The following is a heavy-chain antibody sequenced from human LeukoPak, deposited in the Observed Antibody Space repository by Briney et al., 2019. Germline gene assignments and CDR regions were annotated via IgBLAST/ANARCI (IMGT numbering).Heavy chain of an antibody. CDR2: IYYSGSI. CDR1: GGSISSSSYY. V-gene: IGHV4-39*07. Sequence: SETLSLTCTVSGGSISSSSYYWGWIRQPPGKGLEWIGSIYYSGSIYQNPSLKSRVTISVDTSKNQFSLKLTSVTAADTALFYCVRDRAYFDYWGQGILVTVSS. CDR3: VRDRAYFDY. J-gene: IGHJ4*02.